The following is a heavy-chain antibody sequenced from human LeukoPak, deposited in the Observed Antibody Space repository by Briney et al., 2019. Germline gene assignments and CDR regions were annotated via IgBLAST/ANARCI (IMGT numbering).Heavy chain of an antibody. Sequence: PSETLSLTCAVYGGSFSGYYWSWVRQPAGKGLEWIGHIYASGDTNYNPSLKSRVSMSVVTSKIQFSLKLRSVTAADTAVYYCARYNWNYFDNWGQGTLVTVSS. J-gene: IGHJ4*02. D-gene: IGHD3-3*01. CDR2: IYASGDT. V-gene: IGHV4-59*10. CDR3: ARYNWNYFDN. CDR1: GGSFSGYY.